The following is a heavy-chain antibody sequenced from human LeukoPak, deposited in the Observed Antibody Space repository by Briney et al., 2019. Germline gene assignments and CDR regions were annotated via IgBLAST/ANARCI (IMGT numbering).Heavy chain of an antibody. Sequence: SQTLSLTCTVSGGSISSGVSYWSWIRQHPGKGLEWIAYICYSGSSSYNPSLKSRVTKSVDTSKNQFSLKLSSVTAADTAVYYCARDGSDNWGLFDNWGRGTLVTVSS. CDR1: GGSISSGVSY. CDR3: ARDGSDNWGLFDN. V-gene: IGHV4-31*03. D-gene: IGHD1-1*01. CDR2: ICYSGSS. J-gene: IGHJ4*02.